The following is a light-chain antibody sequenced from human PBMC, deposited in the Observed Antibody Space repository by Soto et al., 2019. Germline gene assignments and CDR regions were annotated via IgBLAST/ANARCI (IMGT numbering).Light chain of an antibody. Sequence: QSVLTQPASASGSPGQSITISCTGSSSDVGGYNYVSWYQQHPGKAPKLMIFEVTDRPSGVSNRFSGSKSGNTASLTISGLQAEDEADYYCNSYTSRSTYVFGTGTKVTVL. CDR2: EVT. CDR3: NSYTSRSTYV. CDR1: SSDVGGYNY. J-gene: IGLJ1*01. V-gene: IGLV2-14*01.